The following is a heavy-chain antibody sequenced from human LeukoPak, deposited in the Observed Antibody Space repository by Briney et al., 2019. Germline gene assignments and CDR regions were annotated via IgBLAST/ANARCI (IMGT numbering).Heavy chain of an antibody. J-gene: IGHJ4*02. Sequence: SETLSLTCAVSGGSISSGGYSWSWIRQPPGKGLEWIGYIYHSGSTYYNPSLKSRVTISVDRSKNQFSLKLSSVTAADTAVYYCARDGKRKTVDYWGQGTLVTVSS. D-gene: IGHD1-1*01. V-gene: IGHV4-30-2*01. CDR2: IYHSGST. CDR1: GGSISSGGYS. CDR3: ARDGKRKTVDY.